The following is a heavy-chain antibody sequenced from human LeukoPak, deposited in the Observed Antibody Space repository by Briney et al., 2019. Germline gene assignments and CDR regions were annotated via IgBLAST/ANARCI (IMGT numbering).Heavy chain of an antibody. CDR3: AKAKLQRVTVFGVVYYFDS. V-gene: IGHV3-23*01. CDR1: GFTFTNYA. J-gene: IGHJ4*02. Sequence: PGGSLRLSCAVSGFTFTNYAMSWVRQAPGKGLEWVSAISGSGGSKYYADSVRGRFTISRDNSKNTLFLQVNSLRDEDTAVYYCAKAKLQRVTVFGVVYYFDSWGPGTLVSVSS. D-gene: IGHD3-3*01. CDR2: ISGSGGSK.